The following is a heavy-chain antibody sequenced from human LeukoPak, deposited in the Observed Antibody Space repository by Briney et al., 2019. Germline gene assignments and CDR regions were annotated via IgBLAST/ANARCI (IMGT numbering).Heavy chain of an antibody. J-gene: IGHJ5*02. D-gene: IGHD6-13*01. Sequence: GGSLRLSCAASGFTFSSYGMHWVRQAPVKGLEWVAVIWYDGSNQYYADSVKGRFTISRDNPKNTLSLQMNSLRAEDTAVYYCARGGSSWLTDNWFDPWGQGTLVTVSS. CDR3: ARGGSSWLTDNWFDP. V-gene: IGHV3-33*01. CDR2: IWYDGSNQ. CDR1: GFTFSSYG.